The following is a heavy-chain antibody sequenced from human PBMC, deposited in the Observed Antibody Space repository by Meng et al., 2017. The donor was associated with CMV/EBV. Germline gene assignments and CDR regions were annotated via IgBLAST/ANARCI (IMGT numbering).Heavy chain of an antibody. V-gene: IGHV3-11*04. Sequence: GESLKISCAVSGFIFSDYSMSWIRQAPGKGLEWVSYISSSGSIIYYADSVKGRFTISRDNAKNSVYLQMNSLRAEDTAVYYCARDSSISDFWSGYYVGGYYYYGMDVWGQGTTVTVSS. D-gene: IGHD3-3*01. CDR2: ISSSGSII. J-gene: IGHJ6*02. CDR3: ARDSSISDFWSGYYVGGYYYYGMDV. CDR1: GFIFSDYS.